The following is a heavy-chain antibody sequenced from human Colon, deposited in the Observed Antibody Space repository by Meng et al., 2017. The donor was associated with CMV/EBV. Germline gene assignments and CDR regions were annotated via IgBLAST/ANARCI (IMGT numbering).Heavy chain of an antibody. J-gene: IGHJ4*02. V-gene: IGHV3-23*03. CDR2: VYSDDSST. D-gene: IGHD3-3*01. Sequence: GGSLRLSCAASGFTFSRCTMSWVRQGPGKGLEWVSLVYSDDSSTYYSDSVKGRFTISRDYSKNTLYLQMNSLRAEDTAVYYCARIAAGDFWSVYYPFDYWGQGTLVTVSS. CDR1: GFTFSRCT. CDR3: ARIAAGDFWSVYYPFDY.